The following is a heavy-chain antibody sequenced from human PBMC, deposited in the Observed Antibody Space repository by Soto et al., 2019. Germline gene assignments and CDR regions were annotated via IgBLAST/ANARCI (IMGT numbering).Heavy chain of an antibody. J-gene: IGHJ6*02. V-gene: IGHV3-23*01. D-gene: IGHD7-27*01. CDR3: AKDRLSGGYYGMDV. Sequence: EVQLLESGGGLVQPGGSLRLSCAASGFTFSTYAMSWVRQAPGKGLEWVSAISGSGGSTYYANSVKGRFTISRDNSKNTLYLQMNSLRDEDTAVYYCAKDRLSGGYYGMDVWGQGTTVTVSS. CDR1: GFTFSTYA. CDR2: ISGSGGST.